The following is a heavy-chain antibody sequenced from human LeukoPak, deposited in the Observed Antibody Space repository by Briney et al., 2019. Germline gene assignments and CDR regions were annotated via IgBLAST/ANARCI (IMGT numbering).Heavy chain of an antibody. CDR2: ISGSGDRT. V-gene: IGHV3-23*01. Sequence: GGSLRLSCAASGFTFIDYAMSWVRQAPGKGPEWISVISGSGDRTYYADSVKGRFTISRDISKNTLYLQMSSLRAEDTAVYYCASGYSVQHYFDYWGQGNLVTVSS. CDR1: GFTFIDYA. CDR3: ASGYSVQHYFDY. D-gene: IGHD2-21*01. J-gene: IGHJ4*02.